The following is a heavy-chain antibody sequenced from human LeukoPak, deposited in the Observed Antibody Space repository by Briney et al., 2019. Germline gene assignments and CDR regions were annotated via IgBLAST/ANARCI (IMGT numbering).Heavy chain of an antibody. D-gene: IGHD6-6*01. J-gene: IGHJ6*03. CDR2: ISSSSGAI. CDR3: ARDPSLGLKYYHYMDV. V-gene: IGHV3-48*04. Sequence: SGGSLRLSCAASGFTFSSYAMSWVRQAPGKGLEWVSYISSSSGAIKYADSVKGRFTVSRDNAKNSLYLQMNSLRAEDTAVYYCARDPSLGLKYYHYMDVWGKGTTVTVSS. CDR1: GFTFSSYA.